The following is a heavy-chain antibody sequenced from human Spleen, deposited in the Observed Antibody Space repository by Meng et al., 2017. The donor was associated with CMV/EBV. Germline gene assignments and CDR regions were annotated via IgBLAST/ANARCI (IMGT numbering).Heavy chain of an antibody. J-gene: IGHJ4*02. CDR3: ARGTAVVPAAIGFWPLHHDILTIDY. CDR2: INPNSGGT. V-gene: IGHV1-2*02. Sequence: ASVKVSCKASGYTFTGYYMHWVRQAPGQGLEWMGCINPNSGGTNSAQKFKGRVTMTRDTSISTAYMELSRLRSDDTAVYYCARGTAVVPAAIGFWPLHHDILTIDYWGQGTLVTVSS. D-gene: IGHD2-2*02. CDR1: GYTFTGYY.